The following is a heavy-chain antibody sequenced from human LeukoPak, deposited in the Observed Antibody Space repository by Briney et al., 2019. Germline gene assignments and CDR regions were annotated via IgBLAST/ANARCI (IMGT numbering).Heavy chain of an antibody. D-gene: IGHD2-2*02. CDR3: AKDGGGDCSSTSCYTREFDY. V-gene: IGHV3-23*01. CDR2: ISGSGGST. CDR1: GFTFSSYA. Sequence: PGGSLRLSCAASGFTFSSYAMSWVRQAPGKGLEWVSAISGSGGSTYYADPVKGRFTISRDNSKNTLYLQMNSLRAEDTAVYYCAKDGGGDCSSTSCYTREFDYWGQGTLVTVSS. J-gene: IGHJ4*02.